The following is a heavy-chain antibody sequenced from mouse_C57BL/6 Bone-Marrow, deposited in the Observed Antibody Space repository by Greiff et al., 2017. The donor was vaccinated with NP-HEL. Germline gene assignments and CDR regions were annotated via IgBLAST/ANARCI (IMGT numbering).Heavy chain of an antibody. D-gene: IGHD1-1*01. CDR3: ARHAGSSNDYAMDY. CDR1: GFTFSDYY. Sequence: EVQLVESGGGLVQPGGSLKLSCAASGFTFSDYYMYWVRQTPEKRLEWVAYISNGGGSTYYPDTVKGRFTISRDNAKNTLYLQMSRLKSEDTAMYYCARHAGSSNDYAMDYWGQGTSVTVSS. CDR2: ISNGGGST. J-gene: IGHJ4*01. V-gene: IGHV5-12*01.